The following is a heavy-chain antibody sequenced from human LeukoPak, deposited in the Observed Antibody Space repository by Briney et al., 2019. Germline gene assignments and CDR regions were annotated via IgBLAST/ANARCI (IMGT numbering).Heavy chain of an antibody. Sequence: PSETLSLTCTVSGGSISSSSYYWGWIRQPPGKGLEWIGSIYYSGSTYYNPSLKSRATISVDTSKNQFSLKLSSVTAADTAVYYCAVNLPTRDYWGQGTLVTVSS. V-gene: IGHV4-39*01. J-gene: IGHJ4*02. D-gene: IGHD2-2*01. CDR3: AVNLPTRDY. CDR2: IYYSGST. CDR1: GGSISSSSYY.